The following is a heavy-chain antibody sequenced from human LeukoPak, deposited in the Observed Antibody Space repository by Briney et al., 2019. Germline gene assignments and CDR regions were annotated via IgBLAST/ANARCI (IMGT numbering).Heavy chain of an antibody. D-gene: IGHD1-26*01. Sequence: SVKVSCKASGGTFSSYAISWVRQAPGQGLEWMGGIIPIFGTANYAQKFQGRVTITADESTSTAYMELSSLRSEDTAVYYCAIDYSGSETSGRDYWGQGTLVTVSS. CDR2: IIPIFGTA. CDR3: AIDYSGSETSGRDY. J-gene: IGHJ4*02. CDR1: GGTFSSYA. V-gene: IGHV1-69*01.